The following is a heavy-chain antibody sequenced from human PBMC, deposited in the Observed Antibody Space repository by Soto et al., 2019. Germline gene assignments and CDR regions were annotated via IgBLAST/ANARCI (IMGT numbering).Heavy chain of an antibody. CDR2: IYPHDSSA. CDR1: GYIFASYW. D-gene: IGHD1-7*01. J-gene: IGHJ5*02. CDR3: ARGNVANYFEP. V-gene: IGHV5-51*01. Sequence: PGESLKISCQSSGYIFASYWIVWVRQMPGKGLEWMGIIYPHDSSAKYSPSVQGQVTMSVDKSISTAYLQWSSLKASDAAIYYCARGNVANYFEPWGQGTLVTVSS.